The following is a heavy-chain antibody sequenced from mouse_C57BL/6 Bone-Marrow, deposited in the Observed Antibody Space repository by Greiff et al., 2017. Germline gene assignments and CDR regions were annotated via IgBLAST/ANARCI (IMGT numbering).Heavy chain of an antibody. J-gene: IGHJ2*01. V-gene: IGHV6-3*01. D-gene: IGHD1-1*01. CDR1: GFTFSNYW. Sequence: EVKLVESGGGLVQPGGSMKLSCVASGFTFSNYWMNWVRQSPEKGLEWVAQIRLKSDNYATHYAESVKGRFTISRDDSKSSVYLQMNNLRAEDTGIYYCTGAPITTVVATNCDYWGQGTTLTVSS. CDR3: TGAPITTVVATNCDY. CDR2: IRLKSDNYAT.